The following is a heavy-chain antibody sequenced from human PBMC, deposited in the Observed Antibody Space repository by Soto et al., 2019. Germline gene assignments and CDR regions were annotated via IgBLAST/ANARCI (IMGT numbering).Heavy chain of an antibody. Sequence: QVQLQESGPGLVKPSETLSLSCSVSGGSVSSASYYWGWIRQPPGKGLEWIAFLYSGGTTNYNPSLKSRLTLAEDTSKNQFSLRLTSVTAADTAVYYGARQSRGDGYNRSLWGQGTLVTVAS. V-gene: IGHV4-61*01. CDR1: GGSVSSASYY. CDR3: ARQSRGDGYNRSL. J-gene: IGHJ4*02. CDR2: LYSGGTT. D-gene: IGHD5-18*01.